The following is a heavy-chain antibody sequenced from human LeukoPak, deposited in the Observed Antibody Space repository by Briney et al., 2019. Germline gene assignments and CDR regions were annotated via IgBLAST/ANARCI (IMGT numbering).Heavy chain of an antibody. D-gene: IGHD4-11*01. CDR2: IWYDGSNK. J-gene: IGHJ4*02. V-gene: IGHV3-33*08. CDR1: GSTFSSYG. Sequence: GGSLRLSCAASGSTFSSYGMHWVRQAPGKGLEWVAVIWYDGSNKYYADSVKGRFTISRDNSKNTLYLQMNSLRAEDTAVYYCARELAVTGPNDYWGQGTLVTVSS. CDR3: ARELAVTGPNDY.